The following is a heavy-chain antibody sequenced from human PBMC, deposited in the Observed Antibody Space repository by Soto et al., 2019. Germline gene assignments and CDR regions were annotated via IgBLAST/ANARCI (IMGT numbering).Heavy chain of an antibody. V-gene: IGHV3-30*18. CDR1: GFTFSNYG. J-gene: IGHJ6*02. CDR3: AKSRDAYNFYFYYGMDV. D-gene: IGHD2-2*01. Sequence: LRLSCAASGFTFSNYGMHWVRQTPGKGLEWVALILYDGSNKYYGDSVKGRFTISRDNSKNTLYLQVSSLRAEDTAVYYCAKSRDAYNFYFYYGMDVWGQGXTVTVSS. CDR2: ILYDGSNK.